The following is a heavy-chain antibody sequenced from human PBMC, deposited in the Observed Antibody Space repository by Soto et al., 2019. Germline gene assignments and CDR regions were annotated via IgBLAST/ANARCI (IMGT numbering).Heavy chain of an antibody. CDR2: ISAYNGNT. V-gene: IGHV1-18*01. J-gene: IGHJ4*02. Sequence: ASVKVSCKASGYTFTSYGISWVRQAPGQGLEWMGWISAYNGNTNYAQKLQGRVTMTTDTSTSTAYMELRSLRSDDTAVYYCARDRYCSGGSCYFWRPGTVPLDYWGQGTLVTVSS. D-gene: IGHD2-15*01. CDR1: GYTFTSYG. CDR3: ARDRYCSGGSCYFWRPGTVPLDY.